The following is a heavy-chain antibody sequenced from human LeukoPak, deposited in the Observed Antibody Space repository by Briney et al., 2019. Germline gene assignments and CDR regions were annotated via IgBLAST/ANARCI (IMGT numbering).Heavy chain of an antibody. CDR3: ARDRSATFFDGSGYYY. Sequence: ASVKLSCKASGYTFTSYYMHWVRQAPGQGLEWKGIINPSGGSTSYAQKFQGRVTMTRYTSTSTVYMELSSLKSEDTAVYYCARDRSATFFDGSGYYYWGQGTLFTVSS. D-gene: IGHD3-22*01. CDR2: INPSGGST. V-gene: IGHV1-46*01. CDR1: GYTFTSYY. J-gene: IGHJ4*02.